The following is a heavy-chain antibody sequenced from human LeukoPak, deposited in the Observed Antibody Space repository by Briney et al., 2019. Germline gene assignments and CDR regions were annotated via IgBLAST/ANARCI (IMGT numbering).Heavy chain of an antibody. J-gene: IGHJ4*02. Sequence: GASVKVSCKASGYILSSYNMHWVRQAPGQGLEWLGIINPSGGDTKYAQKFQGRVTLTRDMSTSTVYMELSSLRSEDTAVYYCARARSYYDSSGYFDYWGQGTLVTVSS. D-gene: IGHD3-22*01. CDR1: GYILSSYN. CDR3: ARARSYYDSSGYFDY. V-gene: IGHV1-46*01. CDR2: INPSGGDT.